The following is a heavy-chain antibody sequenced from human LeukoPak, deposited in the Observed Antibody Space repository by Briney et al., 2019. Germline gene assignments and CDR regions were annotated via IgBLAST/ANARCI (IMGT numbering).Heavy chain of an antibody. D-gene: IGHD3-10*02. CDR1: GFTVSSNY. Sequence: GGSLRLSCAASGFTVSSNYMSWVRQAPGKGLEWVSVIYSGGSTYYADSVKGRFTISRDNSKNTLYLQMNSLRAEDTAVYYCARGVDVRGVTLDYWGQGTLVTVSS. CDR2: IYSGGST. J-gene: IGHJ4*02. V-gene: IGHV3-66*02. CDR3: ARGVDVRGVTLDY.